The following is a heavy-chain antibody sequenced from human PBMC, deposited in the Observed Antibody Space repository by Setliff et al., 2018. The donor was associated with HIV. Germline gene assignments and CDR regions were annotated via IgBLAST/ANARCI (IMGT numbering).Heavy chain of an antibody. CDR3: ASEAWTSYRSSSGYYYYYMDV. CDR1: GFTFDDYA. CDR2: IYYSGTT. D-gene: IGHD6-6*01. J-gene: IGHJ6*03. V-gene: IGHV4-59*01. Sequence: GSLRLSCATSGFTFDDYALHWVRQAPGKGLEWIGYIYYSGTTKYNPSLKSRVTISVDTSKNQFSLKLSSVTAADTAVYYCASEAWTSYRSSSGYYYYYMDVWGKGTTVTVSS.